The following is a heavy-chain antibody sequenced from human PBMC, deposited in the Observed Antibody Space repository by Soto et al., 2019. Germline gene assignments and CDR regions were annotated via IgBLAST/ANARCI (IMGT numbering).Heavy chain of an antibody. Sequence: SETLSLTCTVSGGSISSYYWSWIRQPPGKGLEWIGYIYYSGSTNYNPSLKSRVTISVDTSKNQFSLKLSSVTAADTAVYYCARGLELPRKAYYYYYMDVWGKGTTVTVSS. CDR2: IYYSGST. D-gene: IGHD1-7*01. CDR3: ARGLELPRKAYYYYYMDV. V-gene: IGHV4-59*01. CDR1: GGSISSYY. J-gene: IGHJ6*03.